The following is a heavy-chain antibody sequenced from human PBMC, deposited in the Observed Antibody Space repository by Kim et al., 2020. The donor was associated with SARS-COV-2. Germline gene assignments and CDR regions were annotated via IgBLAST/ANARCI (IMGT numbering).Heavy chain of an antibody. Sequence: GGSLRLSCAASGFTFTDYAMSWVRQAPGKGLEWVSTISASGGTTYYVDSVKGRFTISRDNSKNMMNLQMNSLRAEDTAVYYCAKGRGWYMDVWGKGTMVT. CDR3: AKGRGWYMDV. CDR2: ISASGGTT. D-gene: IGHD2-15*01. CDR1: GFTFTDYA. V-gene: IGHV3-23*01. J-gene: IGHJ6*03.